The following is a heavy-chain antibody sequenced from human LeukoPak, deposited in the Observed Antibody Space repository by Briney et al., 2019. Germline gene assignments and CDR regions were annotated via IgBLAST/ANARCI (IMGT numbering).Heavy chain of an antibody. Sequence: GRSLRLSCAASGFTFSNYGMHWVRQAPGKGLEWVAVIWSDESNKYYANSVKGRLTISRDNFKNTLYLHMNRLRAEDTTVYYCARGVVGATTGWYFDLWGRGTLVTVSS. V-gene: IGHV3-33*01. CDR1: GFTFSNYG. CDR3: ARGVVGATTGWYFDL. D-gene: IGHD1-26*01. CDR2: IWSDESNK. J-gene: IGHJ2*01.